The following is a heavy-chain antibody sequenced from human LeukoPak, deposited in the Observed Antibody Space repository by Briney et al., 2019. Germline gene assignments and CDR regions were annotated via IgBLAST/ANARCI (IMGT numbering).Heavy chain of an antibody. CDR1: GGSFSGYY. Sequence: SETLSLTCAVYGGSFSGYYWSWIRQPPGKGLEWIGEINHSGSTNYNPSLESRVTISIDTSKNQFSLNLNSVTAADTAVYYCARGGGSSPSYWGQGTLDTVSS. CDR2: INHSGST. J-gene: IGHJ4*02. CDR3: ARGGGSSPSY. V-gene: IGHV4-34*01. D-gene: IGHD6-6*01.